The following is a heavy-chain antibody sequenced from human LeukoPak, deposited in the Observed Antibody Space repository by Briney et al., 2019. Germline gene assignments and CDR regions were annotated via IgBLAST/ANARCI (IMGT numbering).Heavy chain of an antibody. CDR1: GGSISSSSYY. CDR3: AREPKYYYDSSGSYPFDY. V-gene: IGHV4-39*07. J-gene: IGHJ4*02. Sequence: SETLSLTCTVSGGSISSSSYYWGCIRQPPGKGLECIGSIYYSGSTYYNPSLKSRVTISVDTSKNQFSLKLSSVTAADTAVYYCAREPKYYYDSSGSYPFDYWGQGTLVTVSS. D-gene: IGHD3-22*01. CDR2: IYYSGST.